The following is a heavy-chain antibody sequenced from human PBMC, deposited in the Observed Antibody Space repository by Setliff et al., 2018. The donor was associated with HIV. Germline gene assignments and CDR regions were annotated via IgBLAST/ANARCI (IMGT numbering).Heavy chain of an antibody. Sequence: ASVKVSCKASGYTLTDYYVQWVRQAPGQGLEWMGWVNPHDGGTYYAQILEGRVTMTRDTSTSTAYMELSRLRSYDTAVYYCARVADRNYDFWSAYEYWGQGTLVTVSS. D-gene: IGHD3-3*01. CDR3: ARVADRNYDFWSAYEY. CDR1: GYTLTDYY. V-gene: IGHV1-2*02. J-gene: IGHJ4*02. CDR2: VNPHDGGT.